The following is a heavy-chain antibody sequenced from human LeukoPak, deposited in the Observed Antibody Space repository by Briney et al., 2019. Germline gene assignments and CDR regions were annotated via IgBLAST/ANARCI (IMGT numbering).Heavy chain of an antibody. Sequence: SETLSLTCTVSGGSISSSSYYWGWIRQPPGKGLEWIGSIYYSGSTYYNPSLKSRVTMSVDTSKNQFSLKLTSVTTADTAVYFCARDSAGDYWLDPWGQGTPVTVSS. CDR2: IYYSGST. CDR3: ARDSAGDYWLDP. J-gene: IGHJ5*02. D-gene: IGHD7-27*01. CDR1: GGSISSSSYY. V-gene: IGHV4-39*07.